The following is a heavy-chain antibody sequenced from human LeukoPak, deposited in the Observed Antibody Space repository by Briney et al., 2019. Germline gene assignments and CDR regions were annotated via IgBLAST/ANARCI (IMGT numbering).Heavy chain of an antibody. Sequence: GRSLRPSCVGSGFPFHNYAMHWVRRPPGKGLEWVSAINWNSDTKAYADSVKGRFTISRDRARNSLYLQMDSLRPEDTALYYCAKDTGGNGAYFYAMDVWGQGTSVTVS. V-gene: IGHV3-9*01. D-gene: IGHD4-23*01. CDR3: AKDTGGNGAYFYAMDV. CDR1: GFPFHNYA. J-gene: IGHJ6*02. CDR2: INWNSDTK.